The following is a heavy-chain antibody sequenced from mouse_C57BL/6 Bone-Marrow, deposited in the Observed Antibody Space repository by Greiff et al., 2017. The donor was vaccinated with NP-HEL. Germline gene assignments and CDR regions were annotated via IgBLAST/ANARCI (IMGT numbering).Heavy chain of an antibody. J-gene: IGHJ3*01. V-gene: IGHV1-81*01. CDR3: AREDYYSNPFAY. Sequence: QVQLKQSGAELARPGASVKLSCKASGYTFTSYGISWVKQRTGQGLEWIGEIYPRSCNTYYNEKFKGKATLTADKSSSTAYMELRSLTSEDSAVYFCAREDYYSNPFAYWGQGTLVTVSA. CDR1: GYTFTSYG. CDR2: IYPRSCNT. D-gene: IGHD2-5*01.